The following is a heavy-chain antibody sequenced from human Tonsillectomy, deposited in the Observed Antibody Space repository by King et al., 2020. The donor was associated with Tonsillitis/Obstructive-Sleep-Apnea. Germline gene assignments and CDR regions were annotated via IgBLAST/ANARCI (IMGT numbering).Heavy chain of an antibody. V-gene: IGHV4-61*01. Sequence: VQLQESGPGLVKPSETLSLSCTVSGGSVSSGSYFWSWVRQPPGKGLEWVGYLSYSGATNYNPSLKSRVTISVDTSKNQFSLKLSSVTAADTAVYYCARAPLTRFCSSASCLDYWGQGTLVTVSS. CDR3: ARAPLTRFCSSASCLDY. D-gene: IGHD2-2*01. CDR1: GGSVSSGSYF. CDR2: LSYSGAT. J-gene: IGHJ4*02.